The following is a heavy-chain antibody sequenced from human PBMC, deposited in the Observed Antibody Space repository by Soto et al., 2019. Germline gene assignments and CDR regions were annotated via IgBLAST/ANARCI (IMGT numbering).Heavy chain of an antibody. V-gene: IGHV3-23*01. CDR2: ISSSGGST. CDR3: AKAQGGSYFDY. CDR1: GFTFSSNA. J-gene: IGHJ4*02. Sequence: GGSLRLSCAASGFTFSSNAMSWVRQAPGKGLEWVSGISSSGGSTYYADSVKGRFTISRDNSKNMLYLQMNNLRAEDTTVYYCAKAQGGSYFDYWGQGTLVTVSS. D-gene: IGHD2-15*01.